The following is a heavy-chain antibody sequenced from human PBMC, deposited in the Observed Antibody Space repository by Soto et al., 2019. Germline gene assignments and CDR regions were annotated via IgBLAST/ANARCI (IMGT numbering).Heavy chain of an antibody. J-gene: IGHJ4*02. CDR2: ISYDGSNK. CDR3: ARDPYSSSWYDFDY. V-gene: IGHV3-30-3*01. CDR1: GFTFSSYA. Sequence: QVQLVESGGGVVQPGRSLRLSCAASGFTFSSYAMHWVRQAPGKGLEWVAVISYDGSNKYYADSVKGRFTISRDNPKNTLYLQMNSLRAEDTAVYDCARDPYSSSWYDFDYWGQGTLVTVSS. D-gene: IGHD6-13*01.